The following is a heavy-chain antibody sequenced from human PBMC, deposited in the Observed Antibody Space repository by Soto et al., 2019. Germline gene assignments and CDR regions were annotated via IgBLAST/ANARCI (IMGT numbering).Heavy chain of an antibody. CDR1: GFSLSTSGVG. Sequence: QITLKESGPTLVKPTQTLTLTCTFSGFSLSTSGVGVGWIRQPPGKALEWLALIYWDDDKRYSPSLKSRLTITKDTSKNQGVLTMTHMDPVDTATYYCAHTGRHSAAGTDYYYYGMDVWGQGTTVTVSS. CDR3: AHTGRHSAAGTDYYYYGMDV. J-gene: IGHJ6*02. CDR2: IYWDDDK. V-gene: IGHV2-5*02. D-gene: IGHD6-13*01.